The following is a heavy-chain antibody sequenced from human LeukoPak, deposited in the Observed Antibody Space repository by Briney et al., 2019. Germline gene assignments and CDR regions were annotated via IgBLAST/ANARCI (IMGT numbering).Heavy chain of an antibody. Sequence: GGSLRLSCAASGFTFSTYWMSWVRQAPGKGLEWVANIKEDGSEKYHVDSVKGRFTISRDNAKSSLYLQMNSLRAEDTAVYYCARDIMGPTARGWFDPWGQGTLVTVSS. CDR2: IKEDGSEK. CDR3: ARDIMGPTARGWFDP. D-gene: IGHD1-26*01. V-gene: IGHV3-7*01. J-gene: IGHJ5*02. CDR1: GFTFSTYW.